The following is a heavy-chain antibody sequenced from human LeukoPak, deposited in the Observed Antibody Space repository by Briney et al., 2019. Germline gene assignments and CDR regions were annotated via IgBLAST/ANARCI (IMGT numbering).Heavy chain of an antibody. CDR1: GGSFSGYY. D-gene: IGHD3-22*01. V-gene: IGHV4-34*01. J-gene: IGHJ5*02. Sequence: PSETLSLTCAVYGGSFSGYYWSWIRQPPGKGLEWIGEINHSGSTNYNPSLESRVTISVDTSKNQFSLKLSSVTAADTAVYYCARGVTMIVVVTTNWFDPWGQGTLVTVSS. CDR3: ARGVTMIVVVTTNWFDP. CDR2: INHSGST.